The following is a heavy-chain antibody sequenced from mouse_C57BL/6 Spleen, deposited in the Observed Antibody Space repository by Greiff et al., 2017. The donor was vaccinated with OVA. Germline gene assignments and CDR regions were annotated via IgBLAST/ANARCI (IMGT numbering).Heavy chain of an antibody. D-gene: IGHD4-1*01. CDR1: GYTFTSYG. J-gene: IGHJ2*01. CDR3: ARSPLTGTSYYFDY. Sequence: QVTLKESGAELARPGASVKLSCKASGYTFTSYGISWVKQRTGQGLEWIGEIYPRSGNTYYNEKFKGKATLTADKSSSTAYMELRSLTSEDSAVYFCARSPLTGTSYYFDYWGQGTTLTVSS. V-gene: IGHV1-81*01. CDR2: IYPRSGNT.